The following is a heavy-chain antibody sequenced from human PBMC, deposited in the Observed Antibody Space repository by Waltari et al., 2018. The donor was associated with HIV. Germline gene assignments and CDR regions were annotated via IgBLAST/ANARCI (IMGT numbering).Heavy chain of an antibody. CDR2: IRRVSYGGTS. D-gene: IGHD2-2*01. V-gene: IGHV3-49*03. Sequence: EVRLEESGGGVVSPGRSLRLTCLTSGFNFDDYALSWFRQAPGCAPGWVGFIRRVSYGGTSDYWTSTKGRVVISRYDLQSVVYLDVTSVKTEDTGIYYCVRDSLTKCAAGSCYRKWGQGT. CDR3: VRDSLTKCAAGSCYRK. CDR1: GFNFDDYA. J-gene: IGHJ1*01.